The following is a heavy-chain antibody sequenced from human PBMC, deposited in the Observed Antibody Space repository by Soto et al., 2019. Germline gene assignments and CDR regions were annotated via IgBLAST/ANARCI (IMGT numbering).Heavy chain of an antibody. CDR3: AKDRTIASRNFDS. J-gene: IGHJ4*02. CDR1: GFTFSDHG. V-gene: IGHV3-23*01. Sequence: EVQLLGSGGGFVQPGGSLRLSCAASGFTFSDHGMHWVRQAPGKGLEWVSSISGSVGSTFYADSVKGRFTISRDNSMNTLYLQMNSLRAEDTAVYYCAKDRTIASRNFDSWGQGALFTVSS. CDR2: ISGSVGST. D-gene: IGHD6-6*01.